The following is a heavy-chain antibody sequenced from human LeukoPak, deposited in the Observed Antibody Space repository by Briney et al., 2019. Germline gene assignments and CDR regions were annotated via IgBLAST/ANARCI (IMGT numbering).Heavy chain of an antibody. CDR3: FKQKTAYEMMWGPEALYYYGMDV. Sequence: GGSLRLSCAASGFPFSSYAMHWVRQAPGRGLEWVAVISYDGSNKYYADSVKGRFTISTDNSKNTLYLQMNSLRAEDMAVFFFFKQKTAYEMMWGPEALYYYGMDVWGQGTTVTVSS. V-gene: IGHV3-30-3*01. D-gene: IGHD5-24*01. CDR1: GFPFSSYA. CDR2: ISYDGSNK. J-gene: IGHJ6*02.